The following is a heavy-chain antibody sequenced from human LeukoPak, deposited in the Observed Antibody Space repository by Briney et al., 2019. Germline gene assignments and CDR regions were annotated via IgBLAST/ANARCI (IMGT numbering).Heavy chain of an antibody. CDR2: IGSSSSTI. CDR1: GFTFSSYS. V-gene: IGHV3-48*01. CDR3: ARAPTTSTPADY. D-gene: IGHD1-1*01. Sequence: GGSLRLSCTASGFTFSSYSMNWVRQAPGKGLEWVSYIGSSSSTIYFADSVKGRFTISRDNAKNSLYLQMNSLRAEDTAVYYCARAPTTSTPADYWGQGTLVTVSS. J-gene: IGHJ4*02.